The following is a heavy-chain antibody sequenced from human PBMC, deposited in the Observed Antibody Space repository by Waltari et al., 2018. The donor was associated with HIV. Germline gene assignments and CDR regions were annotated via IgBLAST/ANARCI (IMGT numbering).Heavy chain of an antibody. CDR2: VFYSGST. CDR3: ARHAPRNSWFDP. CDR1: GGSISSSYYY. Sequence: QLQLQESGPGLVKPSETLSLTCSVSGGSISSSYYYWGWIRQPPGKGLEWIGSVFYSGSTYDNPSLKRRVTISVDTSKNQFSLKLTSVTAADTAVYYCARHAPRNSWFDPWGQGTLVTVSS. D-gene: IGHD1-7*01. J-gene: IGHJ5*02. V-gene: IGHV4-39*01.